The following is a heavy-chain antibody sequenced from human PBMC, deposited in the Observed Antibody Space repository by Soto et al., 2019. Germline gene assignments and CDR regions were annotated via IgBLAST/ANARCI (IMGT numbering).Heavy chain of an antibody. J-gene: IGHJ6*03. V-gene: IGHV4-31*03. D-gene: IGHD3-10*01. CDR2: IYYSGST. Sequence: TLSLTCTVSGGSISSGGYYWSWIRQHPGKGLEWIGYIYYSGSTYYNPSLKSRVTISVDTSKNQFSLKLSSVTAADTAVYYCARDKDYYGSGSPNYYYYYYYMDVWGKGTTVTVSS. CDR3: ARDKDYYGSGSPNYYYYYYYMDV. CDR1: GGSISSGGYY.